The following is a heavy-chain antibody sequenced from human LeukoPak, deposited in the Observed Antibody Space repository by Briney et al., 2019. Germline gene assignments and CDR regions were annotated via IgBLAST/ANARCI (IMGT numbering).Heavy chain of an antibody. CDR2: ISSNGGST. V-gene: IGHV3-64*01. D-gene: IGHD6-13*01. Sequence: PGGSLRLSCAASGFTFSSYAMHWVRQALGKGLEYVSAISSNGGSTYYANSVKGRFTISRDNSKNTLYLQMGSLRAEDMAVYYCARGWYTDTYFDYWGQGTLVTVSS. CDR3: ARGWYTDTYFDY. J-gene: IGHJ4*02. CDR1: GFTFSSYA.